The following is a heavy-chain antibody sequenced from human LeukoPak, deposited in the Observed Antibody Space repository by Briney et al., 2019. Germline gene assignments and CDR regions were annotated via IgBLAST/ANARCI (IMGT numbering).Heavy chain of an antibody. J-gene: IGHJ6*03. D-gene: IGHD1-26*01. CDR3: ATTLSATTLYYYYYYMDV. CDR2: IIPIFGTA. V-gene: IGHV1-69*13. Sequence: ASVKVSCKASGGTFSSYAISWVRQAPGQGLEWMGGIIPIFGTANYARKFQGGVTITADESTSTAYMELSSPRSEDTAVYYCATTLSATTLYYYYYYMDVWGKGTTVTVSS. CDR1: GGTFSSYA.